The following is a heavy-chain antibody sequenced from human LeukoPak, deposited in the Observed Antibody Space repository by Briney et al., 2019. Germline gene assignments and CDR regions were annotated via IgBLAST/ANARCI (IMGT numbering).Heavy chain of an antibody. CDR2: ISYDGSNK. Sequence: PGGSLRLSCAASGFTFSNYAIHWVRQAPGKGLEWVAVISYDGSNKYYADSVKGRFAISRDNSKNTLFLQMNNLRAEDTAVYFCARVDWESSGSYYFDYWGQGTLVTVSS. V-gene: IGHV3-30*09. CDR3: ARVDWESSGSYYFDY. D-gene: IGHD1-26*01. J-gene: IGHJ4*02. CDR1: GFTFSNYA.